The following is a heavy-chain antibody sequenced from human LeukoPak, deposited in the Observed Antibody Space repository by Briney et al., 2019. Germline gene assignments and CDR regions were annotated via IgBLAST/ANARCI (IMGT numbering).Heavy chain of an antibody. D-gene: IGHD6-19*01. Sequence: AASVKVSCKASGYTFTVYYIHWVRQAPGQGLEWMGWINPNSGGTNYAQKFQGRVTMTRDTSISTAYMELSRLRSDDTAVYYCAREVWGSGWVLAFDIWGQGTMVTVSS. CDR1: GYTFTVYY. J-gene: IGHJ3*02. CDR2: INPNSGGT. CDR3: AREVWGSGWVLAFDI. V-gene: IGHV1-2*02.